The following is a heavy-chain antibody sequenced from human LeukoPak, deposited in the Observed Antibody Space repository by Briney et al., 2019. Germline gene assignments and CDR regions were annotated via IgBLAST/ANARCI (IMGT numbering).Heavy chain of an antibody. V-gene: IGHV1-46*01. J-gene: IGHJ3*02. CDR2: INPSGGST. Sequence: VASVKVSCKASGYTFTSYYMHWVRQAPGQGPEWLGIINPSGGSTSYAQKFQGRVTMTRDTSTSTLYMELSSLRSEDTAFYYCARRARGSWINDDFDIWGQGTMVTVSS. CDR1: GYTFTSYY. D-gene: IGHD2-2*03. CDR3: ARRARGSWINDDFDI.